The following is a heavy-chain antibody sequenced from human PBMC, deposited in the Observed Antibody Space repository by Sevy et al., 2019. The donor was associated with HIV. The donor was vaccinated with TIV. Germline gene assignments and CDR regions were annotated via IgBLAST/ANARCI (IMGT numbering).Heavy chain of an antibody. J-gene: IGHJ4*02. CDR3: TAGVGTSDFDY. D-gene: IGHD3-3*01. CDR1: GFTFKNAW. CDR2: IKSKTDGGTR. Sequence: GGSLRLSCLGSGFTFKNAWMSWVRQTPGKGLEWVGRIKSKTDGGTRDFAAVVKGRFAITRDDSKNTVSLQMDNLRTEDTAIYYCTAGVGTSDFDYWGQGILVTVSS. V-gene: IGHV3-15*01.